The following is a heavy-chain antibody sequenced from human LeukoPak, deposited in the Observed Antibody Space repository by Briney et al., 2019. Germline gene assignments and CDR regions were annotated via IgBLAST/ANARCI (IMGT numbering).Heavy chain of an antibody. Sequence: SVKVSCKASEGTFSSYAISWVRQAPGQGLEWMGVIIPIFGTANYAQKFQGRVTITTDESTSTAYMELSSLRSEDTAVYYCARDRLIAAAGTVWYFDLWGRGTLVTVSS. V-gene: IGHV1-69*05. D-gene: IGHD6-13*01. CDR3: ARDRLIAAAGTVWYFDL. J-gene: IGHJ2*01. CDR2: IIPIFGTA. CDR1: EGTFSSYA.